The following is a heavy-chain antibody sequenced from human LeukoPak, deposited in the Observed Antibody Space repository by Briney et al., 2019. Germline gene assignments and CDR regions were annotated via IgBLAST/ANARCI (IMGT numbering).Heavy chain of an antibody. Sequence: GESLKISCKASGYSFTSYWIGWVRQMPGKGPEWMGIIDPSDSETRYTPSFQGQVTFSVDKSLTTAYLQWNSLKASDTAMYYCARQTAMGRSGDYWGQGTLVTVSS. CDR3: ARQTAMGRSGDY. CDR1: GYSFTSYW. V-gene: IGHV5-51*01. D-gene: IGHD5-18*01. CDR2: IDPSDSET. J-gene: IGHJ4*02.